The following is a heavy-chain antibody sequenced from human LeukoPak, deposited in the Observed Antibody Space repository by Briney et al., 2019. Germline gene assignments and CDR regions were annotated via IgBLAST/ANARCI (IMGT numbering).Heavy chain of an antibody. CDR2: ISSSSSYI. CDR3: ARGTRRDARPGPDY. Sequence: GGSLRLSCAASGFTFSSYSMNWVRQAPGKGLEWVSSISSSSSYIYYADSVKGRFTISRDNAKNSLYLQMNSLRAEDTAVYYCARGTRRDARPGPDYRGQGTLVTVSS. V-gene: IGHV3-21*01. J-gene: IGHJ4*02. CDR1: GFTFSSYS. D-gene: IGHD3-10*01.